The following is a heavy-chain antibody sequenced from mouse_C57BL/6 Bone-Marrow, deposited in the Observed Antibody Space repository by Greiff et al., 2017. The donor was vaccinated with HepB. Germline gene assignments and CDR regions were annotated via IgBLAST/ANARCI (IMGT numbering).Heavy chain of an antibody. CDR1: GYSITSGYY. CDR2: ISYDGSN. D-gene: IGHD2-12*01. Sequence: EVKLMESGPGLVKPSQSLSLTCSVTGYSITSGYYWNWIRQFPGNKLEWMGYISYDGSNNYNPSLKNRISITRDTSKNQFFLKLNSLTTEDTATYYCARRYYTYFFYAMDYWGQGTSVTVSS. V-gene: IGHV3-6*01. J-gene: IGHJ4*01. CDR3: ARRYYTYFFYAMDY.